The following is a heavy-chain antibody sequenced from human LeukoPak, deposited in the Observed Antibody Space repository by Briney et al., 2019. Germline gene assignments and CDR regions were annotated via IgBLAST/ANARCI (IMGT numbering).Heavy chain of an antibody. CDR2: IYHSGST. V-gene: IGHV4-38-2*02. J-gene: IGHJ3*02. CDR3: ARAGVARDAFDI. D-gene: IGHD5-12*01. CDR1: GYSISSGYY. Sequence: SETLSLTCTVSGYSISSGYYWGWIRQPPGKGLEWIGSIYHSGSTYYNPSLRSRVTISVDTSKNQFSLKLSSVTAADTAVYYCARAGVARDAFDIWGQGTMVTVSS.